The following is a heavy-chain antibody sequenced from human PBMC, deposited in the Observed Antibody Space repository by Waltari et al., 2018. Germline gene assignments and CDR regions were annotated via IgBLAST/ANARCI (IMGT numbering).Heavy chain of an antibody. D-gene: IGHD3-10*01. J-gene: IGHJ3*01. CDR1: GYTLIELS. CDR3: ATDGGFFGSGSYDAFHV. CDR2: FEPEDGKT. V-gene: IGHV1-24*01. Sequence: QVQLVQSGAEVKKPGASVKVSCKVSGYTLIELSMNWVRQAPGKGLEWMGGFEPEDGKTIYAQKFQDRSTMTEDTSTDTAYMELSSLRSEDTALYYCATDGGFFGSGSYDAFHVWGQGTMVTVSS.